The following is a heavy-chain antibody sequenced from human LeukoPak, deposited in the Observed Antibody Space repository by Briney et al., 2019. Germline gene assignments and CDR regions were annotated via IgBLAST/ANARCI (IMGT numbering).Heavy chain of an antibody. CDR2: ISYDGSNK. CDR3: ARDYGYSYGYYFDY. J-gene: IGHJ4*02. V-gene: IGHV3-30*03. CDR1: GFTFSSYG. Sequence: GGSLRLSCAASGFTFSSYGMSWVRQAPGKGLEWVAVISYDGSNKYYADSVKGRFTISRDNSKNTLYLQMNSLRAEVTAVYYCARDYGYSYGYYFDYWGQGTLVTVSS. D-gene: IGHD5-18*01.